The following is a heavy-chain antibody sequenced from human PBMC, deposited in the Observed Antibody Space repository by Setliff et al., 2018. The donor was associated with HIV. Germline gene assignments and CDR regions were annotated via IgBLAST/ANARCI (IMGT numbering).Heavy chain of an antibody. J-gene: IGHJ4*02. V-gene: IGHV4-4*07. CDR3: ARAAAGNTGPFDL. D-gene: IGHD4-17*01. CDR2: VSSRGDT. Sequence: SXTLSLTCTVSDSGTYYWSWIRQPAGKGLEWIGRVSSRGDTNYNPSLKSRVTMSVDTSKNQFPLKLTSVTASDTAVYYCARAAAGNTGPFDLWGQGSPVTVSS. CDR1: DSGTYY.